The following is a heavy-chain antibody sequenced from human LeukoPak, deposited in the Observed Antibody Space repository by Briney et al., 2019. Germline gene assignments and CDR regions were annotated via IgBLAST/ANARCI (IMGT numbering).Heavy chain of an antibody. V-gene: IGHV3-64*02. D-gene: IGHD6-13*01. CDR2: ISSNGGST. Sequence: GGSLRLSCAASGFTFSSYATHWVRQAPGKGLEYVSAISSNGGSTYYADSVKGRFTISRDNSKNTLYLQMGSLRAEDMAVYYCARGIVAAGTYYFDYWGQGTLVTVSS. CDR1: GFTFSSYA. J-gene: IGHJ4*02. CDR3: ARGIVAAGTYYFDY.